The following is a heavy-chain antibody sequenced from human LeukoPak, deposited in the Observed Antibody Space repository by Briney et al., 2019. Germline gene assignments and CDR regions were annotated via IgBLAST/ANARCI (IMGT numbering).Heavy chain of an antibody. D-gene: IGHD1-26*01. J-gene: IGHJ4*02. V-gene: IGHV4-30-4*01. CDR3: ARVPLGATSYVDY. CDR1: GGSISSGDYY. CDR2: IYYSGST. Sequence: SETLSLTCTVSGGSISSGDYYWSWIRHPPGKGLEWIGYIYYSGSTYYNPSLKSPVTISVDTSKNQFSLKLSSVTAADTAVYYCARVPLGATSYVDYWGQGTLVTVSS.